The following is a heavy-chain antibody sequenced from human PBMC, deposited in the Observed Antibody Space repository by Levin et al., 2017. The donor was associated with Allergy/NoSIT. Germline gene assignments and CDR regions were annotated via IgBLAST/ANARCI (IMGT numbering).Heavy chain of an antibody. CDR3: ARDWYGCSSTSCYTRDAFDI. CDR1: GFTFSSYE. CDR2: ISSSGSTI. J-gene: IGHJ3*02. Sequence: GGSLRLSCAASGFTFSSYEMNWVRQAPGKGLEWVSYISSSGSTIYYADSVKGRFTISRDNAKNSLYLQMNSLRAEDTAVYYCARDWYGCSSTSCYTRDAFDIWGQGTMVTVSS. V-gene: IGHV3-48*03. D-gene: IGHD2-2*02.